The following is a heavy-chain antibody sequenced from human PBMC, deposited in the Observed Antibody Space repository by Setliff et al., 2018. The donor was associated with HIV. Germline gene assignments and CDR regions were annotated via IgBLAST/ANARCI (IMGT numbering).Heavy chain of an antibody. CDR2: IYYSGST. D-gene: IGHD6-13*01. CDR1: GGSISSYY. V-gene: IGHV4-59*01. CDR3: ARVAGSSWPFDY. J-gene: IGHJ4*02. Sequence: SETLSLTCTVSGGSISSYYWSWIRQPPGKGLEWIGYIYYSGSTNYNPSLKSRVTISVDTSKNQFSLKLSSVTAADTAVYYCARVAGSSWPFDYWGQGTLVTVS.